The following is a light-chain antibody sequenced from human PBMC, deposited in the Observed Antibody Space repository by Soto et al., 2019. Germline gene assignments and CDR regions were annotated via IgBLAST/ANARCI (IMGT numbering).Light chain of an antibody. CDR3: MQALHTPRT. V-gene: IGKV2-28*01. Sequence: DIVMTQSPLSLPVTPGEPASISCRSSQSLLHSNGYNYLGWYLQKPRQSPQLRIYLGSNRASGVADRFSGSGLGTDVTLKISRVDAEDVGVYYCMQALHTPRTFGQGTKLEIK. J-gene: IGKJ2*01. CDR1: QSLLHSNGYNY. CDR2: LGS.